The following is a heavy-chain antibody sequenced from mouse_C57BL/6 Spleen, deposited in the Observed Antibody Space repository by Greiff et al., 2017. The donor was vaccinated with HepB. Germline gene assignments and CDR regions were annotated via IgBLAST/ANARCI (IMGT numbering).Heavy chain of an antibody. Sequence: EVQLQQSGPELVKPGASVKIPCKASGYTFTDYNMDWVKQSHGKSLEWIGDINPNNGGTIYNQKFKGKATLTVDKASSTAYMELRSLTSEDTAVYYCARLPYSNYPYYAMDYWGQGTSVTVSS. J-gene: IGHJ4*01. D-gene: IGHD2-5*01. CDR2: INPNNGGT. V-gene: IGHV1-18*01. CDR1: GYTFTDYN. CDR3: ARLPYSNYPYYAMDY.